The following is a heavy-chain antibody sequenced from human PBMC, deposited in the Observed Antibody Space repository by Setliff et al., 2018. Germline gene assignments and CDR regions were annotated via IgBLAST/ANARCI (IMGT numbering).Heavy chain of an antibody. J-gene: IGHJ4*02. CDR3: ASSRDYNFWSGYYSPLGY. CDR1: GYTFTSYA. Sequence: SVKVSCKASGYTFTSYAMHWVRQAPGQGLEWMGGIIPIFGTANYAQKFQGRVTITADESTSTAYMELSSLRSEDTAVYYCASSRDYNFWSGYYSPLGYWGQGTLVTVSS. D-gene: IGHD3-3*01. CDR2: IIPIFGTA. V-gene: IGHV1-69*13.